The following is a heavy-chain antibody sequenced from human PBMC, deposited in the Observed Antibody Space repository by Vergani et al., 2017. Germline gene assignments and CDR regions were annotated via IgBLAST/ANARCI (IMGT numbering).Heavy chain of an antibody. J-gene: IGHJ6*02. Sequence: EVQLLESGGGLVQPGGSLILSCAASGFTFSSYAMSWVRQAPGKGLEWVSAISGSGGSTYYADSVKGRFTISRDNSKNTLYLQMNSLRAEDTAVYYCATSGVWFGESMDVWGQGTTVTVSS. CDR3: ATSGVWFGESMDV. CDR2: ISGSGGST. D-gene: IGHD3-10*01. V-gene: IGHV3-23*01. CDR1: GFTFSSYA.